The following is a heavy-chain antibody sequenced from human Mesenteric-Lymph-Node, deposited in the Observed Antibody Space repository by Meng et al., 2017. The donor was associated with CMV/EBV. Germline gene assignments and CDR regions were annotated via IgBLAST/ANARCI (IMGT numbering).Heavy chain of an antibody. J-gene: IGHJ6*02. CDR2: IYYSGST. CDR1: GGSISSSSYY. V-gene: IGHV4-61*01. CDR3: ARDRLAAAGDYYYGMDV. D-gene: IGHD6-13*01. Sequence: SETLSLTCTVSGGSISSSSYYWAWIRQPPGKGLEWIGYIYYSGSTNYNPSLKSRVTISVDTSKNQFSLKLSSVTAADTAVYYCARDRLAAAGDYYYGMDVWGQGTTVTAP.